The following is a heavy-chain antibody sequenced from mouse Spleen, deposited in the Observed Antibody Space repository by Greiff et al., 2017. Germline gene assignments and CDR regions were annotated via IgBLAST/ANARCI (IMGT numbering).Heavy chain of an antibody. D-gene: IGHD3-3*01. J-gene: IGHJ3*01. CDR3: AREGGRGWFAY. CDR1: GYSITSGYD. V-gene: IGHV3-1*01. CDR2: ISYSGST. Sequence: EVQLQESGPGMVKPSQSLSLTCTVTGYSITSGYDWHWIRHFPGNKLEWMGYISYSGSTNYNPSLKSRISITHDTSKNHFFLKLNSVTTEDTATYYCAREGGRGWFAYWGQGTLVTVSA.